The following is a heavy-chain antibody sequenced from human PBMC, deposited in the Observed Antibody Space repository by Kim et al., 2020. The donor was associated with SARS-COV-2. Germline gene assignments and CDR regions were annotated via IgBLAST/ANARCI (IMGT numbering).Heavy chain of an antibody. Sequence: TYYNPSLKSRVTISVDTSKNQFSLKLGSVTAADTAVYYCARQDSGWPFDYWGQGTLVTVSS. D-gene: IGHD6-19*01. CDR3: ARQDSGWPFDY. V-gene: IGHV4-39*01. J-gene: IGHJ4*02. CDR2: T.